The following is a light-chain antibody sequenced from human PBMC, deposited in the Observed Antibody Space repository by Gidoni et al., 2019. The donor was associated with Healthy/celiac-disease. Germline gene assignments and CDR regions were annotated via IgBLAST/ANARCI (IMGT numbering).Light chain of an antibody. J-gene: IGKJ3*01. CDR1: QSVSSSY. Sequence: EIVLTHSPGTLSLSPGARATLSCRASQSVSSSYLAWYQQNPGQAPRLLIYGASSRATGIPDRFSGSGSGTDFTLTISRLEPEDFAVYYCQQYGSSPGFTFGPGTKVDIK. CDR3: QQYGSSPGFT. CDR2: GAS. V-gene: IGKV3-20*01.